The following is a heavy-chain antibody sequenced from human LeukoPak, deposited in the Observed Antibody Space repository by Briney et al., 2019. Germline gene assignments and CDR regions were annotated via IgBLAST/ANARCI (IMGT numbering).Heavy chain of an antibody. CDR2: IKQDGSEK. Sequence: QPGGSLRLSCAASGFTFSSYWMSWVRQAPGKGLEWVANIKQDGSEKYYVDSVKGRFTISRDSAKNSLYLQMNSLRAEDTAVYYCAKAGGGFSLNYWGQGTLVTVSS. J-gene: IGHJ4*02. D-gene: IGHD3-16*01. V-gene: IGHV3-7*01. CDR1: GFTFSSYW. CDR3: AKAGGGFSLNY.